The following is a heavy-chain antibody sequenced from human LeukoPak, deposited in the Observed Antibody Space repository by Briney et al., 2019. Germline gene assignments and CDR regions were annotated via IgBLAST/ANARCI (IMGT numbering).Heavy chain of an antibody. CDR3: ARGSHYYDSSGYRLPYLDY. D-gene: IGHD3-22*01. Sequence: KPSETLSLTCTVSGGSISSYYWSWIRQPPGKGLEWIGYIYYSGSTNYNPSLKSRVTISVDTSKNQFSLKLSSVTAADTAVYYCARGSHYYDSSGYRLPYLDYWGQGTLVTVSS. CDR1: GGSISSYY. V-gene: IGHV4-59*01. J-gene: IGHJ4*02. CDR2: IYYSGST.